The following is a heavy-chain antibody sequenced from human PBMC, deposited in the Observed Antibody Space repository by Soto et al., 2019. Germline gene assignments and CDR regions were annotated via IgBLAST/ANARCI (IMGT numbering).Heavy chain of an antibody. CDR1: GFSLSTSGVG. J-gene: IGHJ5*02. CDR2: IYWDDDK. D-gene: IGHD2-15*01. V-gene: IGHV2-5*02. Sequence: QITLKESGPTLVKPTQTLTLTCTLSGFSLSTSGVGVGWIRQPPGKALEWLTLIYWDDDKRYSPSLKSRLTITKDTSKNPVVLTMTNMDPVDTATYYCALRRGYCSGGSCYSIWFDPWGQGTLVTVSS. CDR3: ALRRGYCSGGSCYSIWFDP.